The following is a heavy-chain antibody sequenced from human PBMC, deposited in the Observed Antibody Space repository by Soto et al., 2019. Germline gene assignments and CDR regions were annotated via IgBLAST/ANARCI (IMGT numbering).Heavy chain of an antibody. CDR2: IYHSGST. D-gene: IGHD2-15*01. CDR3: ARSCGAGSCYLGAFDL. CDR1: GVSINSANW. J-gene: IGHJ3*01. Sequence: QMQLQESGPGLVKPSGTLSLTCTVSGVSINSANWWTWVRQSPGKGLEWIGEIYHSGSTNFNPSLKSRVTISVDNSKIQFKMELTSVTAADTAVFYCARSCGAGSCYLGAFDLWGQGTMVTVSS. V-gene: IGHV4-4*02.